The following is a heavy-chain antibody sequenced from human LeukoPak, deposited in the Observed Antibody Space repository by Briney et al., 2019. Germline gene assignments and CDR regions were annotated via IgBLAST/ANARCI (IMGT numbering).Heavy chain of an antibody. V-gene: IGHV3-23*01. Sequence: SGGSLRLSCVTSGFTFSSYAMSWVRQAPGKGLEWVSAISGSGDSTYYADSVRGRFTISRDYSKNTLFLQMNSLRAEDTAVYYCAKDRQQQLVLDYFDYWGQGTLVTVSS. J-gene: IGHJ4*02. CDR3: AKDRQQQLVLDYFDY. CDR2: ISGSGDST. D-gene: IGHD6-13*01. CDR1: GFTFSSYA.